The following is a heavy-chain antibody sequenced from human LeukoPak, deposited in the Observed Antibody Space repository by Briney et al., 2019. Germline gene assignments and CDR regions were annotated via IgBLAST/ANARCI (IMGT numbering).Heavy chain of an antibody. V-gene: IGHV4-38-2*02. D-gene: IGHD5-18*01. J-gene: IGHJ4*02. CDR3: ARGGYSYGTLFDY. CDR2: IYHSGTT. Sequence: TSETLSLTCTVSGYSISSGYYWGWIRQPPGKGLEWIGSIYHSGTTYYNPSLKSRVTISVDTSKNQFSLNLSSVTAADTAIYYCARGGYSYGTLFDYWGQGTLVTVSS. CDR1: GYSISSGYY.